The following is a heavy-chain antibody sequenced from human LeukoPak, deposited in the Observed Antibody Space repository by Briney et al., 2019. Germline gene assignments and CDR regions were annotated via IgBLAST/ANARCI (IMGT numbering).Heavy chain of an antibody. CDR2: IYPGDSDT. CDR1: GCSFTSYW. Sequence: GESLKISCKGSGCSFTSYWIGWVRQMPGKGLEWMGIIYPGDSDTRHSPSFQGQVTISADKSISTAYLQWSSLKASDTAMYYCARKYYYDSSGYYPGVSDAFDIWGQGTMVTVSS. V-gene: IGHV5-51*01. J-gene: IGHJ3*02. CDR3: ARKYYYDSSGYYPGVSDAFDI. D-gene: IGHD3-22*01.